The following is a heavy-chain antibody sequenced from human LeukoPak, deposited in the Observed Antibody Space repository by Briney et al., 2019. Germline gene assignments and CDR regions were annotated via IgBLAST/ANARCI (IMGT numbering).Heavy chain of an antibody. CDR2: ISSTGGTA. CDR3: ARGAPRTTSYFDSSGYYRSNFDY. D-gene: IGHD3-22*01. J-gene: IGHJ4*02. Sequence: GGSLRLSCAASGSTFSSFGMSWVRQAPGKGLEWVSAISSTGGTAYYADSVKGRFTISRDNSKNTLYLQMNSLRAEDTAVYYCARGAPRTTSYFDSSGYYRSNFDYWGQGTLVTVSS. CDR1: GSTFSSFG. V-gene: IGHV3-23*01.